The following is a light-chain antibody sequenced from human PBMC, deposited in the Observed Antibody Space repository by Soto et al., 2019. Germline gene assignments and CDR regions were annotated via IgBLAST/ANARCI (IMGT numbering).Light chain of an antibody. Sequence: QSVLTQPASGSGSPGQSITISCTGTSSDVGGYNYVSWYQQHPGKAPKLMIYEISNRPSGVSNRFSGSKSGNTASLTISGLQDENEADYYCSSYTSSSTLVFGGGTKLTVL. J-gene: IGLJ2*01. V-gene: IGLV2-14*01. CDR1: SSDVGGYNY. CDR3: SSYTSSSTLV. CDR2: EIS.